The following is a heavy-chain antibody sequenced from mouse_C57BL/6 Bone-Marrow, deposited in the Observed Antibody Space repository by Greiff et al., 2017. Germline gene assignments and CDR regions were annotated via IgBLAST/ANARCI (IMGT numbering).Heavy chain of an antibody. CDR3: ARGGPRRGGYYFDY. Sequence: EVQLQQSGPVLVKPGASVKMSCKASGYTFTDYYMNWVKQSHGKSLEWIGVINPYNGGTSYNQKFKGKATLTVDKSSSTAYMELNSMTSEDSAVYYCARGGPRRGGYYFDYWGQGTTLTVSS. V-gene: IGHV1-19*01. CDR2: INPYNGGT. D-gene: IGHD2-10*02. CDR1: GYTFTDYY. J-gene: IGHJ2*01.